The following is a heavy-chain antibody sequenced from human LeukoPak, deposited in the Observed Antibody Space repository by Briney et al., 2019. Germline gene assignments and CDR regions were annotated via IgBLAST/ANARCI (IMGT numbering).Heavy chain of an antibody. CDR3: ARQETAAATPYFDY. J-gene: IGHJ4*02. D-gene: IGHD6-13*01. CDR1: GFTFITYW. CDR2: INPDGSTT. V-gene: IGHV3-74*01. Sequence: PGGSLRLSCAASGFTFITYWMHWVRQAPGKGLVWVSRINPDGSTTSYADSVKGRFTVSRDNAKNTLYLQMNSLRAEDTAVYYCARQETAAATPYFDYWGQGTLVTVSS.